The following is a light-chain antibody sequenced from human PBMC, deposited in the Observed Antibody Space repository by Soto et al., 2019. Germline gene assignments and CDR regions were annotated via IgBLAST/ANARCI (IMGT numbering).Light chain of an antibody. CDR2: DVS. J-gene: IGLJ1*01. CDR1: SSDVGGYNY. V-gene: IGLV2-14*01. Sequence: QSVLTQPASVSGSPGQSITISCTGTSSDVGGYNYVSWYQQHPGKAPKFIIYDVSNRPSGVSNRFSGSKSGNTASLTISALQAEDEADYYCSSYTTSNTRQIVFGTGTKVTVL. CDR3: SSYTTSNTRQIV.